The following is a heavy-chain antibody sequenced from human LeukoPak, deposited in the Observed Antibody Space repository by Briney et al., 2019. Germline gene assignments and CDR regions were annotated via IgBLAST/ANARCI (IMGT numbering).Heavy chain of an antibody. CDR3: ARVAMSGIGSDDF. CDR2: INPNSGGT. D-gene: IGHD1-26*01. J-gene: IGHJ4*02. Sequence: ASVKVSCKASGYTFTGYYMHWVRQAPGQGLEWMGWINPNSGGTNYAQKFQGRVTMTRDTSISTAYMELSSLKSDDTAVYYCARVAMSGIGSDDFWGQGTLVTASS. CDR1: GYTFTGYY. V-gene: IGHV1-2*02.